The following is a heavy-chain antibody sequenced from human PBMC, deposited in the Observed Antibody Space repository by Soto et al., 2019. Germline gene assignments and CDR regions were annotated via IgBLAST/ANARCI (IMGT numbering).Heavy chain of an antibody. CDR2: IYPGDSDT. Sequence: PGESLKISCKGTGYSFTSYWIGWVRQMPEKGLERMRIIYPGDSDTRYSPSFQGQVTISADKSISTAYLQWSSLKASDTAMYYCARFRHNRLHPRYYYYGMDVWGQGTTVTVSS. D-gene: IGHD4-4*01. J-gene: IGHJ6*02. CDR3: ARFRHNRLHPRYYYYGMDV. CDR1: GYSFTSYW. V-gene: IGHV5-51*01.